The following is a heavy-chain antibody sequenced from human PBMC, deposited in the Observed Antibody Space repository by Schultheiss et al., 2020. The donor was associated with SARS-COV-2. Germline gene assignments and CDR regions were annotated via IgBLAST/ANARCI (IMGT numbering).Heavy chain of an antibody. D-gene: IGHD6-13*01. V-gene: IGHV1-18*01. CDR1: GYTFSSRD. CDR3: VRDRGYSRTVHDYYEGMDV. Sequence: ASVKVSCKASGYTFSSRDINWVRQAPGQGLEWMGRISAYNGNTNYAQKLQGRVTMTTDTSTSTAYMELRSLRYDDTAVYYCVRDRGYSRTVHDYYEGMDVWGQGTTVTVSS. CDR2: ISAYNGNT. J-gene: IGHJ6*02.